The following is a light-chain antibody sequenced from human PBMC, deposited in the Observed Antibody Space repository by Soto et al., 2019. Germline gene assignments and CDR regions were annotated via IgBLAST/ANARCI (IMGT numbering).Light chain of an antibody. CDR3: ISYTRSTTYV. V-gene: IGLV2-14*01. CDR1: SSDVGGYNY. J-gene: IGLJ1*01. CDR2: GVI. Sequence: LTQPASVSGSPGQSITMSCTGTSSDVGGYNYVSWYQQHPGKAPKFMIYGVIIRLSGFFYRFSGSKSGNTASLTISGLQAEDEADYYCISYTRSTTYVFGTGTKVTVL.